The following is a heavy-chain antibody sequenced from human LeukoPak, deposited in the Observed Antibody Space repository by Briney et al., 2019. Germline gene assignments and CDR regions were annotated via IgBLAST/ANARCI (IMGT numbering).Heavy chain of an antibody. J-gene: IGHJ4*02. CDR1: GFTFDDYA. D-gene: IGHD3-16*02. V-gene: IGHV3-9*01. CDR3: AKASAMGLRLGELSLPLFDY. Sequence: RGRSLRLSCAASGFTFDDYAMHWVRQAPGKGLEWVSGISWNSGSLGYADSVKGRFTISRDNAKNSLYLQMNSLRAEDTALYYCAKASAMGLRLGELSLPLFDYWGQGTLVTVSS. CDR2: ISWNSGSL.